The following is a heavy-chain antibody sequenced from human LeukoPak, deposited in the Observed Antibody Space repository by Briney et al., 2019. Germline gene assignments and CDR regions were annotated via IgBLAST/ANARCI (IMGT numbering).Heavy chain of an antibody. D-gene: IGHD3-3*01. CDR2: ISYDGSNK. V-gene: IGHV3-30*04. J-gene: IGHJ4*02. Sequence: GRSLRLSCAASGFTFSSYAMHWVRQAPGKGLEWVAVISYDGSNKYYADSVKGRFTISRDNSKNTLYLQMNSLRAEDTAVYYCARGWKPYDFWSGYYLDYWGQGTLVTVSS. CDR3: ARGWKPYDFWSGYYLDY. CDR1: GFTFSSYA.